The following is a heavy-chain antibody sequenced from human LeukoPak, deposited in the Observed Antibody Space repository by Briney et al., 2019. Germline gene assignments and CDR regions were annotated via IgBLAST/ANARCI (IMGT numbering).Heavy chain of an antibody. Sequence: ASVKVSCKASGYTFTGYYMHWVRQAPRQGLEWMGCINPNSGGTNYAQKLKSRVTMTRDTSMNTAYMELSRLRSDDTAVYYCARDQGYSSYASADYWGQGTLVTVSS. CDR3: ARDQGYSSYASADY. CDR2: INPNSGGT. D-gene: IGHD5-12*01. J-gene: IGHJ4*02. V-gene: IGHV1-2*02. CDR1: GYTFTGYY.